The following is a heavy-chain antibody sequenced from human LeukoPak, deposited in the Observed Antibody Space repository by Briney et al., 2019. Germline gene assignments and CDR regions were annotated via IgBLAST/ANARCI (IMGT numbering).Heavy chain of an antibody. CDR3: ARDKELLGGDYVSFSYY. J-gene: IGHJ4*02. CDR1: GGTFSSYA. Sequence: SVKVSCKASGGTFSSYAISWVRQAPGQGLEWMGGIIPIFGTANYAQKFQGRVTITADESTSTAYMELSSLRSEDTAVYYCARDKELLGGDYVSFSYYWGQGTLVTVSS. CDR2: IIPIFGTA. V-gene: IGHV1-69*13. D-gene: IGHD4-17*01.